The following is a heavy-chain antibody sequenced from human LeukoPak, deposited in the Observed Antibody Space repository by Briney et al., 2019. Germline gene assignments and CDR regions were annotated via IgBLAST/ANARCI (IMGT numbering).Heavy chain of an antibody. Sequence: SETLSLTCTVSGGSVSSGSYYWSWIRQPPGKGLEWIGYIYYSGSTNYNPSLKSRVTISVDTSKNQFSLKLSSVTAADTAVYYCASQPVAGPGDWFDPWGQGTLVTVSS. CDR3: ASQPVAGPGDWFDP. D-gene: IGHD1-14*01. CDR1: GGSVSSGSYY. J-gene: IGHJ5*02. V-gene: IGHV4-61*01. CDR2: IYYSGST.